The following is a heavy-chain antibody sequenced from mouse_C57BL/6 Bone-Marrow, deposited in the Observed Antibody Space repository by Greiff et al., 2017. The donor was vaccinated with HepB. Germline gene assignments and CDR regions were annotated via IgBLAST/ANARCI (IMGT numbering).Heavy chain of an antibody. Sequence: QVQLKQPGAELVMPGASVKLSCKASGYTFTSYWMHWVKQRPGQGLEWIGEIDPSDSYTNYNQKFKGKSTLTVDKSSSTAYMQLSSLTSEDSAVYYCARELPYYYGSSYDYAMDYWGQGTSVTVSS. CDR3: ARELPYYYGSSYDYAMDY. J-gene: IGHJ4*01. D-gene: IGHD1-1*01. CDR2: IDPSDSYT. CDR1: GYTFTSYW. V-gene: IGHV1-69*01.